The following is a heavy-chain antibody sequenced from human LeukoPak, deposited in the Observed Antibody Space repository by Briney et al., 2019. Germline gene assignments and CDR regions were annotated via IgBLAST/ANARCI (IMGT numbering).Heavy chain of an antibody. V-gene: IGHV3-23*01. CDR3: AILVPAARTFDY. CDR1: GFTFSSYA. CDR2: ISGSGGST. D-gene: IGHD2-2*01. Sequence: GGSLRLSCAAYGFTFSSYAMSWVRQAPGNVLEWVSAISGSGGSTYYADSVKGRFTISRDNSKNTLYLQMTSLRAEDTAVYYCAILVPAARTFDYWGQGTLVTVSS. J-gene: IGHJ4*02.